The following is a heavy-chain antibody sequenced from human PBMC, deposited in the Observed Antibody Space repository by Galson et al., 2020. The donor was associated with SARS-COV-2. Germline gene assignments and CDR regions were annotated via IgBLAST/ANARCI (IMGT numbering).Heavy chain of an antibody. CDR3: AKDPVLDYDFWSGVDY. CDR2: ISGSGGST. Sequence: GGSLRLSCAASGFTFSSYAMSWVRQAPGQGLEWVSAISGSGGSTYYAASVKGRFTISRDNSKNTLYLQMNSLRAEDTAVYYCAKDPVLDYDFWSGVDYWGQGTLVTVSS. CDR1: GFTFSSYA. J-gene: IGHJ4*02. D-gene: IGHD3-3*01. V-gene: IGHV3-23*01.